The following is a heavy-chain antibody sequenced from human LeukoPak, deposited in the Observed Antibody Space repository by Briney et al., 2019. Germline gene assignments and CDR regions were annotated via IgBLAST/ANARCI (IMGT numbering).Heavy chain of an antibody. V-gene: IGHV4-39*01. CDR1: GGSISSSSYY. J-gene: IGHJ4*02. CDR3: ASQGVYGYSSSWYPLYYFDH. Sequence: PSETLTLTCAVSGGSISSSSYYWVWIRQPPGKGLEWIGSIYYSGSTYYNPSLKSRVTISVDTSKNQFSLKLSSVTAADTAVYYCASQGVYGYSSSWYPLYYFDHWGQGTL. CDR2: IYYSGST. D-gene: IGHD6-13*01.